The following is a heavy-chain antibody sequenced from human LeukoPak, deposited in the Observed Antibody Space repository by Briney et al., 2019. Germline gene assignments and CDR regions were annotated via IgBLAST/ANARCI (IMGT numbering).Heavy chain of an antibody. CDR2: IYHSGST. V-gene: IGHV4-39*07. Sequence: SETLSLTCTVSGGSISSSNYYWGWIRQPPGKGLEWIGSIYHSGSTYYNPSLKSRVTISVDTSKNQFSLKLSSVTAADTAVYYCARVPYYYYYMDVWGKGTTVTVSS. CDR1: GGSISSSNYY. CDR3: ARVPYYYYYMDV. J-gene: IGHJ6*03.